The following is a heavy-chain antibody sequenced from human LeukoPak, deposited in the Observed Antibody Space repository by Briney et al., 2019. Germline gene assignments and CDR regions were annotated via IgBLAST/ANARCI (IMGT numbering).Heavy chain of an antibody. CDR2: ISGSGGST. CDR1: GFTFSSYA. Sequence: GGSLRLSCAASGFTFSSYAMSWVRQAPGKGLEWVSAISGSGGSTYYADSVKGRFTISRDNSKNTLYLQMNSLRAEDTAVYYCAKDEDGSDDFWSGYPFDYWGQGTLVTVSS. V-gene: IGHV3-23*01. J-gene: IGHJ4*02. CDR3: AKDEDGSDDFWSGYPFDY. D-gene: IGHD3-3*01.